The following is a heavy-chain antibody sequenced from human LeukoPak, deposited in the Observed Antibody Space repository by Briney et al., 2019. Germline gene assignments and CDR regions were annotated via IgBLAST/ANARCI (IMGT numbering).Heavy chain of an antibody. CDR3: ARDSSASTPYYYYYMDV. CDR2: ISAYNGNT. Sequence: ASVKVSCKASGYTFTSYGISWVRQAPGQGLEWMGWISAYNGNTNYAQKLQGRVTMTTDTSTSTAYMELRSLRSDDTAVYYCARDSSASTPYYYYYMDVWGKGTTVTVSS. CDR1: GYTFTSYG. V-gene: IGHV1-18*01. J-gene: IGHJ6*03. D-gene: IGHD6-19*01.